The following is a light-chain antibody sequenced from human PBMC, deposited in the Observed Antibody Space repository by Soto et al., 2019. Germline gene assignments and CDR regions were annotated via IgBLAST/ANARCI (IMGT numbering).Light chain of an antibody. Sequence: EIVMTQSPATLSVSPGERATLSCRASQSVSSNLAWYQQKPGQAPRLLIYGAFTRATGIPARFSGSGSGTEFTLTISSLQSEDVAVYYCQQYNNWPPKITFGQGTRLEIK. CDR1: QSVSSN. CDR2: GAF. J-gene: IGKJ5*01. CDR3: QQYNNWPPKIT. V-gene: IGKV3-15*01.